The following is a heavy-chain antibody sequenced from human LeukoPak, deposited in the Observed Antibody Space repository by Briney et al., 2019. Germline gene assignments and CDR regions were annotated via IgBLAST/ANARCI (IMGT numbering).Heavy chain of an antibody. D-gene: IGHD2-2*01. CDR3: IASNHLYCSSISCHFDY. CDR1: GFRFGDYG. CDR2: IQSRTYGGTT. J-gene: IGHJ4*02. Sequence: GGSLRLSCTTSGFRFGDYGMSWVRQAPGKGLEWVSFIQSRTYGGTTQYAASVKGRFTISRDDSRGIAYLQMNSLEIEDTAVYYCIASNHLYCSSISCHFDYWGQGNLVTVSS. V-gene: IGHV3-49*04.